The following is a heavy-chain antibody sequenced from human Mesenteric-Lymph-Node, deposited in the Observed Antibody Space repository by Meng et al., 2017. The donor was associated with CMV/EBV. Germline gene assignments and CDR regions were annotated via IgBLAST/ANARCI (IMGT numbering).Heavy chain of an antibody. D-gene: IGHD2-2*01. CDR2: ISGTGSTR. Sequence: GESLKISCAASGFTLSRYEMNWVRQAPGKGLEWVSYISGTGSTRYYADSVKGRFTISRDNAKNSLYLQMNSLRAEDTAVYYCAKDQCSTSCDPYYYYYGMDVWGQGTTVTVSS. CDR1: GFTLSRYE. CDR3: AKDQCSTSCDPYYYYYGMDV. V-gene: IGHV3-48*03. J-gene: IGHJ6*02.